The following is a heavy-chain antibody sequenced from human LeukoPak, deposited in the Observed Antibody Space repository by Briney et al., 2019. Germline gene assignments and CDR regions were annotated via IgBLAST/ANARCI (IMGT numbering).Heavy chain of an antibody. D-gene: IGHD3-10*01. V-gene: IGHV4-30-2*01. CDR3: ARAGSGRTYAFDI. J-gene: IGHJ3*02. CDR2: IYHSGST. CDR1: GGSISSGGYS. Sequence: SETLSLTCAVSGGSISSGGYSWGWIRQPPGKGLEWIGYIYHSGSTYYNPSLKSRVTISVDRSKNQFSLKLSSVTAADTAVYYCARAGSGRTYAFDIWGQGTMVTVSS.